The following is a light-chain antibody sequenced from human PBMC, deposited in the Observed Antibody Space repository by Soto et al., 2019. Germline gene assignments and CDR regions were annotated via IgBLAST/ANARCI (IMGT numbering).Light chain of an antibody. V-gene: IGLV2-14*03. CDR2: DVN. CDR1: SSDVGGYNY. Sequence: QSVLTQPASMSGSPGQSITISCTGTSSDVGGYNYVSWYRQHPGKAPKLMIYDVNNRPSGVSNRFSGSKSGNTASLTISGLQAEDEADYYCSSHSSSSTLVVFGGGTQLDRP. CDR3: SSHSSSSTLVV. J-gene: IGLJ2*01.